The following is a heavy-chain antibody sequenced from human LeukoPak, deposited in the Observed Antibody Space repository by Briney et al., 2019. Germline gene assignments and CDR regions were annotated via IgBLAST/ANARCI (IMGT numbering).Heavy chain of an antibody. CDR1: GGTFISYA. J-gene: IGHJ4*02. CDR2: VIPIFGTA. CDR3: ARDLRDYDGGFDY. Sequence: SVKVSCKASGGTFISYAISWVRQAPGQGLEWMGGVIPIFGTANYAQKFQGRVTITADESTSTAYMELSSLRSEDTAVYYCARDLRDYDGGFDYWGQGTLVTVSS. D-gene: IGHD4-17*01. V-gene: IGHV1-69*13.